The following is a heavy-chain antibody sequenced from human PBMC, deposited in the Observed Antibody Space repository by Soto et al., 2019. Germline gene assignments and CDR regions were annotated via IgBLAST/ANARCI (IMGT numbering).Heavy chain of an antibody. CDR3: AKDQLYDFWSGYLFDP. CDR1: GFTFSSYA. J-gene: IGHJ5*02. D-gene: IGHD3-3*01. CDR2: ISGSGGST. V-gene: IGHV3-23*01. Sequence: GGSLRLSCAASGFTFSSYAMSWVRQAPGKGLEWVSAISGSGGSTYYADSVKGRFTISRDNSKNTLYLQMNSLRAEDTAVYYCAKDQLYDFWSGYLFDPWGQGTLVTVPQ.